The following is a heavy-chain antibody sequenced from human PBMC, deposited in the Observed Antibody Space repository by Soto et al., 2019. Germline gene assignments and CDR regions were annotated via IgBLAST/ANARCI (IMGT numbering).Heavy chain of an antibody. CDR2: ISGSGGST. D-gene: IGHD4-17*01. CDR1: GFTFSSYA. J-gene: IGHJ6*02. CDR3: AKGTTVTTHYYYYGMDV. Sequence: EVQLLESGGGLVQPGGSLRLSCAASGFTFSSYAMSWVRQAPGKGLEWVSAISGSGGSTYYADSVKGRFTISRDNSKNTLYLQMNSLRGEDTAVYYCAKGTTVTTHYYYYGMDVWGQGTTVTVSS. V-gene: IGHV3-23*01.